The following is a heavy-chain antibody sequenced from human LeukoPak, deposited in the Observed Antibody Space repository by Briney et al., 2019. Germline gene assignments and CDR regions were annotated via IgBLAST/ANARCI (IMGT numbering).Heavy chain of an antibody. V-gene: IGHV3-23*01. J-gene: IGHJ4*02. CDR3: AKGLVAISYFDY. CDR2: VSGGGGST. Sequence: GGSLRLSCAASGFTFSSYVMGWVRQAPGKGLEWVSAVSGGGGSTYYADSVKGRFTISRDNSKNTLYLQMNSLRAEDTAVYYCAKGLVAISYFDYWGQGTLVTVSS. D-gene: IGHD5-12*01. CDR1: GFTFSSYV.